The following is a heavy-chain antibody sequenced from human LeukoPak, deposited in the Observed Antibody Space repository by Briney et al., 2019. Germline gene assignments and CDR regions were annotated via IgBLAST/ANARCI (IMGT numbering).Heavy chain of an antibody. J-gene: IGHJ4*02. V-gene: IGHV3-49*03. CDR2: IRSKIYGGTP. CDR3: TRDQTPYY. Sequence: GGSLRLSCAASGFTFSDYYMSWIRQAPGKGLEWVGFIRSKIYGGTPEYAASVKGRFTISRDDSKGIAYLQMNSPKTEDTAVYYCTRDQTPYYWGQGTLVTVSS. CDR1: GFTFSDYY.